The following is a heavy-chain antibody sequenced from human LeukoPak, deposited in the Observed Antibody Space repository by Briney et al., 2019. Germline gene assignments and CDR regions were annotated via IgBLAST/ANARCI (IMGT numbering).Heavy chain of an antibody. CDR3: ARDKYYYGSGTFYSSAVFDY. CDR1: GYTFTGYY. V-gene: IGHV1-2*04. D-gene: IGHD3-10*01. Sequence: GASVKVSCKASGYTFTGYYMHWVRQAPGQGLEWMGWINPNSGGTNYAQKFQDWVTMTRDTSTSTAYMELSRLRSGDTAVYYCARDKYYYGSGTFYSSAVFDYWGQGTLVAVSS. J-gene: IGHJ4*02. CDR2: INPNSGGT.